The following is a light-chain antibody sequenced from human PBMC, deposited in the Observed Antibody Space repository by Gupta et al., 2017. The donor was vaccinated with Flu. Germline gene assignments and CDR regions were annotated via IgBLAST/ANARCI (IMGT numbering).Light chain of an antibody. V-gene: IGKV3-11*01. J-gene: IGKJ2*01. CDR1: QSVSTY. CDR3: QQRYNWPRT. Sequence: EIVLTQSRATLSLSPGERATLSCRASQSVSTYFAWYQHRPGQAPRLLIYDASTRATGIPARFSGSGSGTDLTLTISSLEPEDFAVYYCQQRYNWPRTFGQGTKLEIK. CDR2: DAS.